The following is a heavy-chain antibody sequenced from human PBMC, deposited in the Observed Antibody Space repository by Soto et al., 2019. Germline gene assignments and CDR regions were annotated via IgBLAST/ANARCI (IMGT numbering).Heavy chain of an antibody. J-gene: IGHJ3*02. D-gene: IGHD3-22*01. CDR1: GFTFSSYA. Sequence: QVQLVESGGGVVQPGRSLRLSCAASGFTFSSYAMHWVRQAPGKGLEWVAVISYDGSNKYYADSVKGRFTISRDNSKNTLYLQMNSLRAEDTAVYYCARRQSSGQLIPTPEGDAFDIWGQGTMVTVSS. CDR3: ARRQSSGQLIPTPEGDAFDI. CDR2: ISYDGSNK. V-gene: IGHV3-30-3*01.